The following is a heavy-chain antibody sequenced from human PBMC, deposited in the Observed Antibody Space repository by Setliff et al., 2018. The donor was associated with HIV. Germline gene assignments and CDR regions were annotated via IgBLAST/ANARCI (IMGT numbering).Heavy chain of an antibody. CDR1: GGSISSGGYY. V-gene: IGHV4-31*03. Sequence: SETLSLTCTASGGSISSGGYYWSWIRQHPGKGLEWIGYIYYSGSTYYNPSLKSRVTISVDTSKNQFSLKLSSVTAADTAVYYCARRGVYAPNWFDPWGQGTLVTVS. J-gene: IGHJ5*02. CDR3: ARRGVYAPNWFDP. CDR2: IYYSGST. D-gene: IGHD2-8*01.